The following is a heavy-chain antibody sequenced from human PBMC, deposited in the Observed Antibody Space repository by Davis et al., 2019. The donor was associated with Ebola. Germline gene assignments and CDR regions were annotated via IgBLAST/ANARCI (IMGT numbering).Heavy chain of an antibody. CDR3: ATGGGLRYFDWLDY. CDR1: GGTFSSYA. J-gene: IGHJ4*02. D-gene: IGHD3-9*01. V-gene: IGHV1-69*13. CDR2: IIPIFGTA. Sequence: AASVKVSCKASGGTFSSYAISWVRQAPGQGLEWMRGIIPIFGTANYAQKFQGRVTITADESTSTAYMELSSLRSEDTAVYYCATGGGLRYFDWLDYWGQETLVTVSS.